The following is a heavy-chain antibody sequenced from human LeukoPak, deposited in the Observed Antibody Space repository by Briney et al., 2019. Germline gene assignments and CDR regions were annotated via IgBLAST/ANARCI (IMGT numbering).Heavy chain of an antibody. J-gene: IGHJ4*02. D-gene: IGHD1-26*01. CDR2: ISLSGTI. CDR3: AKDILAPGLHFDH. V-gene: IGHV3-11*01. CDR1: GFTFSDYY. Sequence: GGSLRLSCAASGFTFSDYYMSWIRQAPGKGLEWVSYISLSGTIYYADSVKGRFTISWDNAKNSLYLQMNSLRAEDTAVYYCAKDILAPGLHFDHWGQGTLVTVSS.